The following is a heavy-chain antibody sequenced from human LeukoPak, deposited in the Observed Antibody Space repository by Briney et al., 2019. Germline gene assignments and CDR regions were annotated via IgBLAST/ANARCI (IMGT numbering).Heavy chain of an antibody. CDR2: ITWNSATI. V-gene: IGHV3-9*01. CDR1: GYIFHDFV. Sequence: PGGSLRLSCAASGYIFHDFVMHWVRHRPGKGLEWVAGITWNSATIGYAGSVRGRFTISRDNAKKSVHLQMNSLTTDDTALYYCARGHPYDLDSWGPGTPVTVSS. D-gene: IGHD3-16*01. J-gene: IGHJ4*02. CDR3: ARGHPYDLDS.